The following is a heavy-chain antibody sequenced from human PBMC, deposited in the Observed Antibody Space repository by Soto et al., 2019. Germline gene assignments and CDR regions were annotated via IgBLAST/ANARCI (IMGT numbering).Heavy chain of an antibody. CDR2: IIPIFVTA. J-gene: IGHJ1*01. Sequence: QVQLVQSGAEVKKPGSSVKVSCKASGGTFSSYAISWVRQAPGQGLEWMGGIIPIFVTANYAQKFQGRVKITADDTTNTEYMELRSLRSEDTAVYYCAIHGIVGATLRGWGQGSLVTVS. D-gene: IGHD1-26*01. CDR1: GGTFSSYA. V-gene: IGHV1-69*01. CDR3: AIHGIVGATLRG.